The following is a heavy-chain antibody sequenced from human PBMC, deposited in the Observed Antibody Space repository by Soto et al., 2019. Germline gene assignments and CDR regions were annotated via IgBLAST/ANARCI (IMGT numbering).Heavy chain of an antibody. Sequence: PGGSLRLSCAASGFTFSSYGMHWVRQAPGKGLEWVAVIWYDGSNKYYADSVKGRFTISRDNSKNTLYLQMNSLRAEDTAVYYCARDGGSSGWYRVDYWGQGTLVTVSS. V-gene: IGHV3-33*01. J-gene: IGHJ4*02. CDR3: ARDGGSSGWYRVDY. D-gene: IGHD6-19*01. CDR1: GFTFSSYG. CDR2: IWYDGSNK.